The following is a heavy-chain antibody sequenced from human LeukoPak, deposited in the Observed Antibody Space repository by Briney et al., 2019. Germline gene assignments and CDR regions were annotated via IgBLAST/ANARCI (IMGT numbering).Heavy chain of an antibody. CDR2: INPHSDGP. Sequence: ASVKVSCKASGYTFNGYYIHWVRQAPGQGLEWMGRINPHSDGPTDAQKFQGRITMTRDTSISTAYMELSSLTSDDTAVYYCARDNSVGDSAWWFDPWGQGTLVTVSS. CDR1: GYTFNGYY. V-gene: IGHV1-2*06. D-gene: IGHD5-12*01. CDR3: ARDNSVGDSAWWFDP. J-gene: IGHJ5*02.